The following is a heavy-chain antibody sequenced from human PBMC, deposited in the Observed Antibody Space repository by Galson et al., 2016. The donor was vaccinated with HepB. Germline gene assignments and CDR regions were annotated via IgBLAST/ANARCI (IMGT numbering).Heavy chain of an antibody. V-gene: IGHV3-74*01. D-gene: IGHD1-1*01. Sequence: SLRLSCAASGFTFNSNWMHWVRQAPGKGLVWVSRINYGGTNTDYADSVKGRFAISRDNAKNTLYLQMTNLRAEDTAVYYCARGNGRPGERGDYWGRGTLVIVSS. CDR3: ARGNGRPGERGDY. CDR2: INYGGTNT. J-gene: IGHJ4*02. CDR1: GFTFNSNW.